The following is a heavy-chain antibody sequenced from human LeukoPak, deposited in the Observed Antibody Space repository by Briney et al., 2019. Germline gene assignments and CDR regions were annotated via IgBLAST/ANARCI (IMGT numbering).Heavy chain of an antibody. Sequence: ASVKVSCKASGYIFSDYYMHWVRQVPGQGLEWLGWINPKTGAADYAQQFRGRITMTRDTSINTDYMEMKRVTSDDTAVYYCARGAEAETSPLDYWGQRTLVTVSS. CDR1: GYIFSDYY. J-gene: IGHJ4*02. D-gene: IGHD6-13*01. CDR3: ARGAEAETSPLDY. V-gene: IGHV1-2*02. CDR2: INPKTGAA.